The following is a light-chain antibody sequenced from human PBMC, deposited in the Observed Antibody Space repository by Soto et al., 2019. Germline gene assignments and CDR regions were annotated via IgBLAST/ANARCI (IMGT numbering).Light chain of an antibody. CDR3: SSFTSSSTYV. CDR1: SSDVGAYNY. Sequence: QSALTQPASVSGSPGQSITISCTGTSSDVGAYNYVSWYQQHPGKAPKVMISDVSYRPSGVSDRFSGSKSGNTASLTISGLQSEDEADHYFSSFTSSSTYVCGPGTKLTVL. CDR2: DVS. V-gene: IGLV2-14*03. J-gene: IGLJ1*01.